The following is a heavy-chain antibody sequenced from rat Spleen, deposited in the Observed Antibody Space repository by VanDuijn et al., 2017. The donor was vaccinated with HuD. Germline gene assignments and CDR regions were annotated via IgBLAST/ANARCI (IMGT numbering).Heavy chain of an antibody. Sequence: EVQLVESDGGLVQPGRSLKLSCAASGFTFSDYYMAWVRQAPTKGLEWVATISYDGSSTYYRDSVKGRFTISRDNAKSTLYLQMDSLRSEDTATYYCTTRGYNPRVMDAWGQGASVTVSS. J-gene: IGHJ4*01. D-gene: IGHD1-9*01. CDR2: ISYDGSST. CDR3: TTRGYNPRVMDA. CDR1: GFTFSDYY. V-gene: IGHV5-29*01.